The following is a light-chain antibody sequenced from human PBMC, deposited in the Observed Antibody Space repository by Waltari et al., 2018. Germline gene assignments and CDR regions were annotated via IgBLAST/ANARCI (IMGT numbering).Light chain of an antibody. CDR3: LHRSNWPPLFT. V-gene: IGKV3-11*01. J-gene: IGKJ3*01. CDR1: QSVSRH. Sequence: EIVLTQSPVTLSLSPGERATLSCRASQSVSRHLAWYQQKPGQAPRLLIYDTFSRASGIPDRFSGSGSGTDFTLTISSLEPEDFAVYYCLHRSNWPPLFTFGPGTKVDIK. CDR2: DTF.